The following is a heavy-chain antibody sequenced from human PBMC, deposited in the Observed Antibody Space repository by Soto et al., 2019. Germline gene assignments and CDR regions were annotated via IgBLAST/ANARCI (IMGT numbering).Heavy chain of an antibody. Sequence: QLHLVQSGAVVKKPGASVTVSCSASGYPVTAYYMHWVRQAPGRGLEWMGGINPATGAAKYTQTFQGSVTMTRDTSTSTVFMELGGLTSEDTAVFYWARGGGVGVAGSAAFDMWGQGTLVTVSS. V-gene: IGHV1-2*02. CDR1: GYPVTAYY. J-gene: IGHJ3*02. CDR3: ARGGGVGVAGSAAFDM. D-gene: IGHD3-3*01. CDR2: INPATGAA.